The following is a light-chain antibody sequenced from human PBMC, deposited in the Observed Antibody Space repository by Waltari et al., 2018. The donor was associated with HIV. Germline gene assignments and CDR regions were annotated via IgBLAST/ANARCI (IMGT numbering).Light chain of an antibody. Sequence: QSALTQPPSASGSPGQSVTISCTGTSSDVGAYDSVSWYQQYPDKAPKPLIYEGDKRPPGVPDRFSGSKSGNTASLTVSGLQAEDEADYYCSSYAGNNNLVFGTGTKVTVL. CDR2: EGD. J-gene: IGLJ1*01. CDR3: SSYAGNNNLV. V-gene: IGLV2-8*01. CDR1: SSDVGAYDS.